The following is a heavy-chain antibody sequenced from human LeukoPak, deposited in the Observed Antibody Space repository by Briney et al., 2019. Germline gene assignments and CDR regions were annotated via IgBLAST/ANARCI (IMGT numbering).Heavy chain of an antibody. D-gene: IGHD1-26*01. Sequence: PGGSLRLSCAASGFTLSSNYMSWVRQAPGKGLEWVSVIYSGGSTYYADSVKGRFTISRDNAKNSLYLQMNRLRGEDTAVYYGARGSSVYGWELLDYFDYWGQGTLVTVSS. CDR3: ARGSSVYGWELLDYFDY. V-gene: IGHV3-53*01. CDR1: GFTLSSNY. CDR2: IYSGGST. J-gene: IGHJ4*02.